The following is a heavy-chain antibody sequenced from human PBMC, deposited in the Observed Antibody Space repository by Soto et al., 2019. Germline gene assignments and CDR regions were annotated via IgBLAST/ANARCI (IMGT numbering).Heavy chain of an antibody. D-gene: IGHD3-22*01. CDR2: ISSSSSTI. Sequence: GGSLRLSCAASGFTFSSYVMYWVRQAPGKGLEWVSYISSSSSTIYYADSVKGRFTISRDNAKNSLYLQMNSLRDEDTAVYYCARNYYDSSGYFLDWFDPWGQGTLVTVS. V-gene: IGHV3-48*02. CDR1: GFTFSSYV. J-gene: IGHJ5*02. CDR3: ARNYYDSSGYFLDWFDP.